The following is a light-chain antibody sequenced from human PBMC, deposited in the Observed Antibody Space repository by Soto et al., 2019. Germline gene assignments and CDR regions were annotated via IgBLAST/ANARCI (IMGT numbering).Light chain of an antibody. Sequence: EIVLTQSPGTLSLAVGERATLSCRASQIISSSYLAWYQQRPGQAPKLLIYGASRRATGVPDRFSGSESGTDFTLPISRVEREEFAVYYCHQYGGSPWYTFGQGTRLEV. J-gene: IGKJ2*01. CDR3: HQYGGSPWYT. CDR2: GAS. CDR1: QIISSSY. V-gene: IGKV3-20*01.